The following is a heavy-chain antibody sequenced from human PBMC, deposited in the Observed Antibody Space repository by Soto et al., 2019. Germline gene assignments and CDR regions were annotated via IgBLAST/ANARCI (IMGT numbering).Heavy chain of an antibody. CDR3: ATSLWFGTQVEL. CDR2: ISRSGTT. V-gene: IGHV4-34*01. Sequence: QVQLQQWGAGLLKPSETLSLSCAVYGGYFNDNYYTWFRQPPGKGLEWIGEISRSGTTKYIPSLKSRDSISCDTSKTQVSLKVTSVTAADTAVYYCATSLWFGTQVELWGQGALVTVSS. D-gene: IGHD3-10*01. CDR1: GGYFNDNY. J-gene: IGHJ5*02.